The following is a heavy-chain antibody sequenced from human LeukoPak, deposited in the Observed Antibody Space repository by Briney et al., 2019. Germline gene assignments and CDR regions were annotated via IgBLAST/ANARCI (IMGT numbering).Heavy chain of an antibody. D-gene: IGHD2-8*01. CDR3: AKYCGDRTHGLCYCLDY. Sequence: PGGSLRLSCAASGFTFSSYAMNWVRQAPGKGLEWVSTISGGGGSTYYTDSVKGRFTISRDNSKNTLYLQMNSLRAEDTAVYFCAKYCGDRTHGLCYCLDYWGQGTLVTVSS. CDR2: ISGGGGST. V-gene: IGHV3-23*01. J-gene: IGHJ4*02. CDR1: GFTFSSYA.